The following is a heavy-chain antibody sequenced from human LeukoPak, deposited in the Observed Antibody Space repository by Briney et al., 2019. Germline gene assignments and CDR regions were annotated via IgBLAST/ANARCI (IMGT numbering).Heavy chain of an antibody. V-gene: IGHV4-39*07. D-gene: IGHD6-6*01. J-gene: IGHJ4*02. CDR1: GGSISSTSYY. Sequence: PSETLSLTCTVSGGSISSTSYYWGWISQPPGKGLEWIGEINHSGSTNYNPSLKSRVTISVDTSKNQFSLKLSSVTAADTAVYYCARLSYYWGQGTLVTVSS. CDR3: ARLSYY. CDR2: INHSGST.